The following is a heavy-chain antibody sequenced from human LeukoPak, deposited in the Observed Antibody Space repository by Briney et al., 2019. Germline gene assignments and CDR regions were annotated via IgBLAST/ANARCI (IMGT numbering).Heavy chain of an antibody. Sequence: ASVKVSCKASGYTFTGYYMHWVRQAPGQGLEWMGWINPNSGGTNYAQKFQGRVTMTRDMSISTAYMELSRLRSDDTAVYYCAREREPYGSGSYFVTNWFDPWGQGTLVTVSS. J-gene: IGHJ5*02. V-gene: IGHV1-2*02. CDR2: INPNSGGT. CDR1: GYTFTGYY. D-gene: IGHD3-10*01. CDR3: AREREPYGSGSYFVTNWFDP.